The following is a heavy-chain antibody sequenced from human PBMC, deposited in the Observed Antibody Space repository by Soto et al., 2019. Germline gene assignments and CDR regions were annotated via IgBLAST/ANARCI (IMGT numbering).Heavy chain of an antibody. CDR3: AARGDWKRSIGYY. Sequence: GGSLRLSCAASGFTFSSYAMSWVRQAPGKGLEWVSTISGSGGSTYYADSVKGRFTISRDNSKNTLYLQMNSLRAEDTAVYYCAARGDWKRSIGYYWGQGTLVTVSS. CDR1: GFTFSSYA. J-gene: IGHJ4*02. CDR2: ISGSGGST. D-gene: IGHD1-1*01. V-gene: IGHV3-23*01.